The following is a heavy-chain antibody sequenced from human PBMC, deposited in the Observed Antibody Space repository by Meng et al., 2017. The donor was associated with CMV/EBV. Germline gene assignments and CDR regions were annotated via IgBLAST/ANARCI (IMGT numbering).Heavy chain of an antibody. Sequence: QVQLVEFGAGVHKPGASVKVSCKASGYTFTSYGISWVRQAPGQGLEWMGWISAYNSNTNYAQKLQGRVTMTTDTSTSTAYMELRSLRSDDTAVYYCARMEVGGGSCYSDYWGQGTLVTVSS. J-gene: IGHJ4*02. V-gene: IGHV1-18*01. CDR1: GYTFTSYG. D-gene: IGHD2-15*01. CDR2: ISAYNSNT. CDR3: ARMEVGGGSCYSDY.